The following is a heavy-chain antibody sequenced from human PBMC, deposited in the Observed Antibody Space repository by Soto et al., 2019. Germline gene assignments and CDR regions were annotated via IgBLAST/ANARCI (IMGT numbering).Heavy chain of an antibody. V-gene: IGHV4-34*01. Sequence: SETRSLTCAVYGGSFSGYYWSWIRQPPGKGLEWIGEINHSGSTNYNPSLKSRVTISVDTSKNQFSLKLSSVTAADTAVYYCARGQRTYYDFWSGYSLDVWGQGTTVTVSS. CDR3: ARGQRTYYDFWSGYSLDV. CDR2: INHSGST. J-gene: IGHJ6*02. CDR1: GGSFSGYY. D-gene: IGHD3-3*01.